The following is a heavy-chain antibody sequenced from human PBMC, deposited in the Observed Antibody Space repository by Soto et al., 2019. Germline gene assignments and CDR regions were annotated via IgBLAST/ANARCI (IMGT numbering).Heavy chain of an antibody. J-gene: IGHJ4*02. CDR2: IYFSGST. Sequence: PAETLSLTCTVSLGSISSGGYYWVWIRQHPGKGLEWIGYIYFSGSTYYNPSLKSRVTISVDTSQNRFSLKLSSVTAADTAVYYCASSSSPYYFDYWGQGTLVTVSS. V-gene: IGHV4-31*03. CDR1: LGSISSGGYY. CDR3: ASSSSPYYFDY. D-gene: IGHD6-13*01.